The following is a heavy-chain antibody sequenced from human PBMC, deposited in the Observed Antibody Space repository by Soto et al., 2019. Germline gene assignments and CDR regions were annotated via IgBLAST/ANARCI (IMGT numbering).Heavy chain of an antibody. CDR2: IIPIFGTA. Sequence: QVQLVQSGAEVKKPGSSVKVSCKASGGTFSSYAISWVRQAPGQGLEWMGGIIPIFGTANYAQKFQGRVTITADESTSTAYMELSSRRSEDTAVYYCATNNGSQPPPWFDPWGQGTLVTVSS. CDR1: GGTFSSYA. D-gene: IGHD1-26*01. V-gene: IGHV1-69*12. J-gene: IGHJ5*02. CDR3: ATNNGSQPPPWFDP.